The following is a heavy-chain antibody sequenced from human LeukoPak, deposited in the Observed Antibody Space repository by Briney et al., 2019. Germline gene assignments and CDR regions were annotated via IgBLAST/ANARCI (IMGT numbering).Heavy chain of an antibody. V-gene: IGHV3-23*01. CDR2: ISGSGSST. CDR1: GFTFSSYA. J-gene: IGHJ4*02. CDR3: AKARHYDFWSGEGHFDY. D-gene: IGHD3-3*01. Sequence: GGSLRLSCAASGFTFSSYAMSWVRQAPGKGLEWVSAISGSGSSTYYADSVKGRFTISRDNSKNTLYLQVNSLRAEDTAVYYCAKARHYDFWSGEGHFDYWGQGTLVTVSS.